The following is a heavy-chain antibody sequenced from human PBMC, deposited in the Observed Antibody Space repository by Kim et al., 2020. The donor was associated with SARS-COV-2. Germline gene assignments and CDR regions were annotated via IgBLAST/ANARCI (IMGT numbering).Heavy chain of an antibody. J-gene: IGHJ6*02. CDR2: ISYEGSKK. CDR1: GFNFTTFG. V-gene: IGHV3-30*18. CDR3: AKDKSFFIITFGGESGGMDV. D-gene: IGHD3-16*01. Sequence: GGSLRLSCAASGFNFTTFGMHWVRQAPGKGLEWVATISYEGSKKYYADSLKGRFTISRDSSKNTLYLQMDSLRPEDTAVYFCAKDKSFFIITFGGESGGMDVGRRDTGGTVS.